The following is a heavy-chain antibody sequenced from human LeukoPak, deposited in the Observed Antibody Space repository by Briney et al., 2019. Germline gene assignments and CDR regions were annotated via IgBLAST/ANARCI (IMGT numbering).Heavy chain of an antibody. V-gene: IGHV4-61*02. CDR3: ARAPGAWLYGTFDI. Sequence: SETLSLTCTVSGGSISSSGYYWIWIRQPGGKGLEWIGRIYTSGSTNYNPSLKSRVTISVDRSKNQFSLELSSVTAADTAVYYCARAPGAWLYGTFDIWGQGTLVTVSS. D-gene: IGHD3-22*01. CDR2: IYTSGST. J-gene: IGHJ4*01. CDR1: GGSISSSGYY.